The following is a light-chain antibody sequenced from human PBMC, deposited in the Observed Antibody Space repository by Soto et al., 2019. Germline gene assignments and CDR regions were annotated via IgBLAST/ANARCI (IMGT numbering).Light chain of an antibody. CDR3: QQDNIRTLT. Sequence: PMTEPPSFASASVGDIVSIICLASQGISTWLAWYQQKAGKAPNLLIYGASNLHSGVPSRFSGSGSGTNFTLTISSLQPEDFATYYCQQDNIRTLTFGQGTRLEIK. J-gene: IGKJ5*01. CDR1: QGISTW. CDR2: GAS. V-gene: IGKV1-12*01.